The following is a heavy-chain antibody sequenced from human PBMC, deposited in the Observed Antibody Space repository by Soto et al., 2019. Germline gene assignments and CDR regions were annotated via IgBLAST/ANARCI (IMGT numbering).Heavy chain of an antibody. V-gene: IGHV3-21*01. J-gene: IGHJ6*02. CDR2: ISSSSSYI. CDR3: ARDVRLGYCSSTSCNYYYYYGMDV. CDR1: GFTFSSYS. Sequence: GGSLRLSCTSSGFTFSSYSMNLVRQATGKGLEWVSSISSSSSYIYYADSVKGRFTISRDNAKNSLYLQMNSLRAEDTAVYYCARDVRLGYCSSTSCNYYYYYGMDVWGQGTTVTVSS. D-gene: IGHD2-2*01.